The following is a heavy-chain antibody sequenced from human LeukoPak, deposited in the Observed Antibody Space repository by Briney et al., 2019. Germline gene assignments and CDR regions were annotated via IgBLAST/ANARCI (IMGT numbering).Heavy chain of an antibody. J-gene: IGHJ4*02. D-gene: IGHD6-6*01. CDR1: GFIFSSYS. CDR3: ARDHLAPYFASYSSSSGTFDY. CDR2: ISTSGSYI. V-gene: IGHV3-21*01. Sequence: GGSLRLPCAASGFIFSSYSMNWVRQAPGKGLEWVSSISTSGSYIYYAGSVKGRFTISRDNATNSLSLQMNSLRAEDTAVYYCARDHLAPYFASYSSSSGTFDYWGQGTLVTVSS.